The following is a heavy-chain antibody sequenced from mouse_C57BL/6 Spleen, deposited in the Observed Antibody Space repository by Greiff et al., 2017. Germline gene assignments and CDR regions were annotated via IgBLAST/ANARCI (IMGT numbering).Heavy chain of an antibody. CDR3: ASTGYYAMDY. CDR1: GYSFTDYN. Sequence: VHVKQSGPELVKPGASVKISCKASGYSFTDYNMNWVKQSNGKSLEWIGVINPNYGTTSYNQKFKGKATLTVDQSSSTAYMQLNSLTSEDSAVYYCASTGYYAMDYWGQGTSVTVSS. J-gene: IGHJ4*01. CDR2: INPNYGTT. V-gene: IGHV1-39*01. D-gene: IGHD1-1*01.